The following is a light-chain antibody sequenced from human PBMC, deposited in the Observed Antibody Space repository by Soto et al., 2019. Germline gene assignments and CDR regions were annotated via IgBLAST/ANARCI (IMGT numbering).Light chain of an antibody. Sequence: QSALTQPASVSGSPGQSITISCTGISSDVCGYNYVSWYQQHPGKAHKLMIYEVSNRPSGVSNRFSGSKSGNTASLTISGLQAADEADYYCSSYTSSSILFGTGTKVTVL. CDR3: SSYTSSSIL. V-gene: IGLV2-14*01. J-gene: IGLJ1*01. CDR2: EVS. CDR1: SSDVCGYNY.